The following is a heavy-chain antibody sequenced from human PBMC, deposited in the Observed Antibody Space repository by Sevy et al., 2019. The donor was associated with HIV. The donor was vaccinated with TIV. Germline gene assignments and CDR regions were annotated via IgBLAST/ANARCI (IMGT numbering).Heavy chain of an antibody. CDR3: ATSGVGAPVDY. V-gene: IGHV1-24*01. J-gene: IGHJ4*02. CDR1: GYTLTELS. Sequence: ASVTVSCKVSGYTLTELSMHWLRQAPGKGLEWMGGFDPEDGETIYAQKFQGRVTLTEDTPTEPAYMELSSLRSEDTAVYYCATSGVGAPVDYWGQGTLVTVSS. D-gene: IGHD1-26*01. CDR2: FDPEDGET.